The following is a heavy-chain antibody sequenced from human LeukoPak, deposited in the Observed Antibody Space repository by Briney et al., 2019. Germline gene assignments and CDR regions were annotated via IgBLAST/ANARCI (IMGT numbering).Heavy chain of an antibody. Sequence: GRYLRLSCAASAFTFSSYAMHWVRQAPGKGLEWVAAISYDGSNKYYADSVKGRFTISRDNSKNTLYLQMNSLRAEETAVYYCARGVGATNHFDYWGQGTLVTVSS. CDR1: AFTFSSYA. CDR3: ARGVGATNHFDY. D-gene: IGHD1-26*01. V-gene: IGHV3-30-3*01. CDR2: ISYDGSNK. J-gene: IGHJ4*02.